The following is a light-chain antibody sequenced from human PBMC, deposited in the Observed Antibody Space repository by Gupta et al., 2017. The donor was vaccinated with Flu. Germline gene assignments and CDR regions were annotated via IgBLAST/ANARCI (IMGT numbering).Light chain of an antibody. CDR2: ENN. J-gene: IGLJ2*01. CDR1: SYNIGNYY. CDR3: GAWDGSLSTGV. V-gene: IGLV1-51*02. Sequence: KVTISWSGSSYNIGNYYVSWYQQLPGTAPKLLIYENNKRPSGIPDRFSGSKSGTSATLGIAGLQTGDEADYYCGAWDGSLSTGVFGGGTKLTVL.